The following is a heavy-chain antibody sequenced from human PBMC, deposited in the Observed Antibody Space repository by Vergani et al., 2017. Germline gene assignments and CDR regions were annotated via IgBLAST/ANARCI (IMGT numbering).Heavy chain of an antibody. J-gene: IGHJ6*02. CDR2: INTYNGNT. Sequence: QVQLVQSGVEVKKPGASVKVSCKASGYTFTSYGISWVRQAPGQGLEWMGWINTYNGNTNYAQKVQGRVTMTTDTSTRTAYMELRRLRSDDTAVYYCARGLRMTPVYCLDVWGQVTTLTVS. D-gene: IGHD2-8*01. CDR3: ARGLRMTPVYCLDV. CDR1: GYTFTSYG. V-gene: IGHV1-18*01.